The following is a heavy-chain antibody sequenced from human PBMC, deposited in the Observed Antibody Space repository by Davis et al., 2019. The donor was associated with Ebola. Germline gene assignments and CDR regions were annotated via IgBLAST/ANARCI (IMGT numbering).Heavy chain of an antibody. CDR3: ARDSYYDFWSGSQRGMDV. CDR1: GFTFDDYA. CDR2: ISGDGGST. J-gene: IGHJ6*02. Sequence: GESLKISCAASGFTFDDYAMHWVRQAPGKGLEWVSLISGDGGSTYYADSVKGRFTISRDNSKNTLYLQMNSLRAEDTAVYYCARDSYYDFWSGSQRGMDVWGQGTTVTVSS. V-gene: IGHV3-43*02. D-gene: IGHD3-3*01.